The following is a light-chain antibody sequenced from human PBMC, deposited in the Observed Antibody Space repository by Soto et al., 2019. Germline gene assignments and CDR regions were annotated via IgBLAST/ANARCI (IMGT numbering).Light chain of an antibody. CDR2: AAS. Sequence: DIQITQSPSSLSSSVGDRVTITCRASQSISSYLNWYQQKPGKAPKLLIYAASSLQSGVPSRFSGSGSGTDFTLTISSLQPEDFATYYCQQSYSTPRTFGQGIKVDIK. V-gene: IGKV1-39*01. J-gene: IGKJ1*01. CDR1: QSISSY. CDR3: QQSYSTPRT.